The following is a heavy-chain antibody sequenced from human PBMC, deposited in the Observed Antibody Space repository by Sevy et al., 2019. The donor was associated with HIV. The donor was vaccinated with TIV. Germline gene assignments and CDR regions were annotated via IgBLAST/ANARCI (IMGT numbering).Heavy chain of an antibody. D-gene: IGHD6-6*01. CDR3: AKHRQGGIAARIFDF. CDR2: LSGSGDTT. V-gene: IGHV3-23*01. CDR1: GITFSNYA. Sequence: GGSLRLSCATSGITFSNYAMSWVRQPPGKGLEWVSALSGSGDTTYYAASVEGRFTISRDNSNNTLYLQMNSLRAGDTAVYYCAKHRQGGIAARIFDFWGQGTLVTVSS. J-gene: IGHJ4*02.